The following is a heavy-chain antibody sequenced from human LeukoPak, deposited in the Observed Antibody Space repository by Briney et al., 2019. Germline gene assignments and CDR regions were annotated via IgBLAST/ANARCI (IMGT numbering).Heavy chain of an antibody. CDR3: ARDRLDITMVRGVIISPSFDY. D-gene: IGHD3-10*01. V-gene: IGHV3-33*01. CDR1: GFTFSSYG. Sequence: PGRSLRLSCAASGFTFSSYGMHWVRQAPGKGLEWVAVIWYDGSNKYYADSVKGRFTISRDNSKNTLYLQMNSLRAEDTAVYYCARDRLDITMVRGVIISPSFDYWGQGTLVTVSS. CDR2: IWYDGSNK. J-gene: IGHJ4*02.